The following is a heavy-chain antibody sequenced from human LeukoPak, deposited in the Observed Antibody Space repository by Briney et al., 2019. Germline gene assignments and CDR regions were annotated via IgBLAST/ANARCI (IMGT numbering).Heavy chain of an antibody. D-gene: IGHD3-16*01. J-gene: IGHJ4*02. CDR1: GFIFSSYA. Sequence: GGSLRLSCAASGFIFSSYAIHWVRQAPGKGLEWVAVISYDGSNKYYADSVKGRFTISRDNSKNTLYLQMNSLRAEDTAVYYCARSRYVHYFDYWGQGTLVTVSS. V-gene: IGHV3-30-3*01. CDR3: ARSRYVHYFDY. CDR2: ISYDGSNK.